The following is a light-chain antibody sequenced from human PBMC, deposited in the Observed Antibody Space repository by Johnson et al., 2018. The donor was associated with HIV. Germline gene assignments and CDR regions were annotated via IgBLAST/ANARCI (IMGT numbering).Light chain of an antibody. CDR2: ENN. CDR3: GTWDSSLSAYV. CDR1: SSNIDNDY. J-gene: IGLJ1*01. V-gene: IGLV1-51*02. Sequence: QSVLTQPPSVSAAPGQKVTISCSGASSNIDNDYVSWYQQIPGTAPKLLIYENNKRPSGIPDRFSGSQSGTSATLGITGLQPGDEADYYCGTWDSSLSAYVFGTGTKVTVL.